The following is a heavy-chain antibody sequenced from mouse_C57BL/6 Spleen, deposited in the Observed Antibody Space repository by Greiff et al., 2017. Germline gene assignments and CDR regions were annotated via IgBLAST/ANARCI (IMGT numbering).Heavy chain of an antibody. CDR2: INPNNGGT. Sequence: EVQLQQSGPELVKPGASVTMSCNASGYTFTDYNMHWVKQSHGKSLEWIGYINPNNGGTSYNQKFKGKATLTVNKSSSTAYMELRSLKSEDAAVYYCVGGYYEDYWGEGTTLTVSS. CDR1: GYTFTDYN. CDR3: VGGYYEDY. D-gene: IGHD2-3*01. J-gene: IGHJ2*01. V-gene: IGHV1-22*01.